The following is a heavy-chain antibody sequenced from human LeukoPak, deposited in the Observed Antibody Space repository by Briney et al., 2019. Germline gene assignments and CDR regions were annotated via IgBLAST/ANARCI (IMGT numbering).Heavy chain of an antibody. CDR1: GGSISSYY. CDR2: IYTSGST. J-gene: IGHJ4*02. V-gene: IGHV4-4*07. D-gene: IGHD2-2*02. Sequence: SETLSLTCTVFGGSISSYYWSWIRQPAGKGLEWIGRIYTSGSTNYNPSLKSRVTISVDTSKNQFSLKLSSVTAADTAVYYCASIPSLEYYFDYWGQGTLVTVSS. CDR3: ASIPSLEYYFDY.